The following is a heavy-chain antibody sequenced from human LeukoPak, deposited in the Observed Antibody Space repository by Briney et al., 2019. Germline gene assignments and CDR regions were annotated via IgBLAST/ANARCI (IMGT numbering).Heavy chain of an antibody. CDR3: AKEMDSGYDYGPFDY. V-gene: IGHV3-30*18. CDR1: GFTFSSYG. CDR2: ISYDGSNK. Sequence: PGGSLRLSCAASGFTFSSYGMHWVRQAPGKGLEWVAVISYDGSNKYYADSAKGRFTISRDNSKNTLYLQMNSLRAEDTAAYYCAKEMDSGYDYGPFDYWGQGTLVTVSS. J-gene: IGHJ4*02. D-gene: IGHD5-12*01.